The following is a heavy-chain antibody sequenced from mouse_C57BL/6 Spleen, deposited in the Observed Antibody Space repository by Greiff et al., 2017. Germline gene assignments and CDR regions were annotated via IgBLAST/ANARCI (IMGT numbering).Heavy chain of an antibody. J-gene: IGHJ3*01. V-gene: IGHV3-6*01. CDR1: GYSITSGYY. Sequence: VQLKESGPGLVKPSQSLSLTCSVTGYSITSGYYWNWIRQFPGNKLEWMGYISYDGSNNYNPSLKNRISITRDTSKNQFFLKLNSVTTEDTATYYCAREAQATLFAYWGQGTLVTVSA. CDR2: ISYDGSN. D-gene: IGHD3-2*02. CDR3: AREAQATLFAY.